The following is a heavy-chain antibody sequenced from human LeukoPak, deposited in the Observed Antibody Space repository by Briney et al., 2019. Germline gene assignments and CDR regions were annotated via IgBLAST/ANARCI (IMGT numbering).Heavy chain of an antibody. Sequence: GASVKVSCKASGYTFTGYYMHWVRQAPGQGLEWMGVINPNSGGTDYAQKFQGRVTMTRDTSISTAYMELNRLTSDDTAVYYCARDRRRKRAASGTIDYWGQGTLVTVSS. J-gene: IGHJ4*02. CDR3: ARDRRRKRAASGTIDY. D-gene: IGHD6-13*01. CDR2: INPNSGGT. CDR1: GYTFTGYY. V-gene: IGHV1-2*02.